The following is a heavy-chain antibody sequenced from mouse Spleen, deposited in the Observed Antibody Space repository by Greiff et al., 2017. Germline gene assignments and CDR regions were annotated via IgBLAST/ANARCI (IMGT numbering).Heavy chain of an antibody. V-gene: IGHV14-4*01. CDR1: GFNFKDDY. D-gene: IGHD2-4*01. Sequence: VQLQQSGAELVRPGASVKLSCTASGFNFKDDYMHWVKQRPEQGLEWIGWIDHEDGDTEYASKFQGKATITADTSSNTAYLQLSSLTSEDTAGYYCLLSSMITTRYFDVWGAGATVTVSS. CDR2: IDHEDGDT. J-gene: IGHJ1*01. CDR3: LLSSMITTRYFDV.